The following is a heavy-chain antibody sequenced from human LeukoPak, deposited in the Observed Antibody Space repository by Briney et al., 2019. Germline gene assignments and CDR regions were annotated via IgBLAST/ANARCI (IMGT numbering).Heavy chain of an antibody. CDR1: GGTLSSYA. V-gene: IGHV1-69*05. CDR2: VIPIFGTA. D-gene: IGHD1/OR15-1a*01. Sequence: SVKVSCKASGGTLSSYAISWVGQAPGPGIEWMGRVIPIFGTANYAQKFQARVTITTDESRSTAYMELSGLVCEDPAGYYCARVGSAWDNDFDYWGQGTLVTVSS. CDR3: ARVGSAWDNDFDY. J-gene: IGHJ4*02.